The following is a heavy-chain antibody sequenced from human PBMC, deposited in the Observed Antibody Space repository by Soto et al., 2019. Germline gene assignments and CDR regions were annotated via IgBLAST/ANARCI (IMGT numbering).Heavy chain of an antibody. CDR1: GGSISSYY. CDR3: ASERIQLWYPFDY. J-gene: IGHJ4*02. Sequence: QVQLQESGPGLVKPSETLSLTCTVSGGSISSYYWSWIRQPPGKGLEWIGYIYYSGSTNYNPSLKSRVTTSVDTSKPQFSLKLSSVPAADTAVYYCASERIQLWYPFDYWGQGTLVTVSS. V-gene: IGHV4-59*01. CDR2: IYYSGST. D-gene: IGHD5-18*01.